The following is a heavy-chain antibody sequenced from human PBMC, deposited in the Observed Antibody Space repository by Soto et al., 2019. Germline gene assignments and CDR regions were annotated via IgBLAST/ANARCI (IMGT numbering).Heavy chain of an antibody. V-gene: IGHV1-69*06. CDR3: ANCGYSYGFDAFDI. CDR2: IIPIFGTA. D-gene: IGHD5-18*01. Sequence: EASVKVSCKASGGTFSSYAISWVRQAPGQGLEWMGGIIPIFGTANYAQKFQGRVTITADKSTSTAYMELSSLRSEDTAVYYCANCGYSYGFDAFDIWGQGTMVTVSS. J-gene: IGHJ3*02. CDR1: GGTFSSYA.